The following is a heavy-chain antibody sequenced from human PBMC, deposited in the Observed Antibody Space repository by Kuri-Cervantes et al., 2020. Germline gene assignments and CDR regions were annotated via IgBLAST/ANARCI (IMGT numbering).Heavy chain of an antibody. Sequence: GGSLRLSCAASGFTFSTYSMNWVRQAPGKGLEWVSGISGSAYYTYFADSVKGRFTISRDNSKNTLYLQMNSLRAEDTAVYYCAKNEADWGQGILVTVSS. V-gene: IGHV3-23*01. CDR2: ISGSAYYT. CDR1: GFTFSTYS. CDR3: AKNEAD. J-gene: IGHJ4*02.